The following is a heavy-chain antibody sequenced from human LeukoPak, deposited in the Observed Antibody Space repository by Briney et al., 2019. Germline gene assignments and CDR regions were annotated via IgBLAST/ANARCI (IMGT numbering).Heavy chain of an antibody. CDR1: SGSISTSNYY. CDR2: IYYSGST. Sequence: SETLSLTCTVSSGSISTSNYYWGWVRQPPGKALEWIGYIYYSGSTYYNPSLKSRVTISVDTSKNQFSLKLSSVTAADTAVYYCARDSVYSGSSLDYWGQGALVTVSS. D-gene: IGHD1-26*01. J-gene: IGHJ4*02. CDR3: ARDSVYSGSSLDY. V-gene: IGHV4-39*07.